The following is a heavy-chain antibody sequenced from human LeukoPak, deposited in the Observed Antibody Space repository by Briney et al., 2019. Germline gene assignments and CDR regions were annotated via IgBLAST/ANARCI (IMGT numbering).Heavy chain of an antibody. Sequence: SVKVSCKASGGTFSSYAISWVQQAPGQGLEWMGRIIPILGIANYAQKFQGRVTITADKSASTAYMELSSLRSEDTAVYYCVYGSGSYNFDYWGQGTLVTVSS. D-gene: IGHD3-10*01. CDR2: IIPILGIA. CDR3: VYGSGSYNFDY. V-gene: IGHV1-69*04. J-gene: IGHJ4*02. CDR1: GGTFSSYA.